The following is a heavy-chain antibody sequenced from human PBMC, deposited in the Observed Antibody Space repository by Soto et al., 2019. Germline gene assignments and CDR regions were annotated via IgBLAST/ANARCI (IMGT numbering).Heavy chain of an antibody. CDR2: MYTTGTT. J-gene: IGHJ5*02. CDR3: VKENTPEMTRDWFGP. V-gene: IGHV4-4*07. Sequence: PSETLSLTCTVSVDSASSYCWSWVRQTAGKGLEWIGRMYTTGTTNYNPSPKSRVTMSIDTSKRQFSLKLSSVTAADTAVYCCVKENTPEMTRDWFGPWGQGTLVTVSS. CDR1: VDSASSYC.